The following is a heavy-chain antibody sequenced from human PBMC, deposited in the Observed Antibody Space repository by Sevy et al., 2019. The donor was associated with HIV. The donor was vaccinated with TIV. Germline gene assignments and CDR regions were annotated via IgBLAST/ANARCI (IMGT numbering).Heavy chain of an antibody. CDR2: ISSSTGYI. J-gene: IGHJ6*02. CDR1: GFTVSSNT. D-gene: IGHD5-12*01. Sequence: GGSLRLSCAASGFTVSSNTMNWVRQAPGKGLEWVSSISSSTGYIYYADSVKGRFTLSRDNAKNSLYLQMNSLRVEDTAVYYCARDVASTMGYYYGMDVWGQGTTVTVSS. V-gene: IGHV3-21*01. CDR3: ARDVASTMGYYYGMDV.